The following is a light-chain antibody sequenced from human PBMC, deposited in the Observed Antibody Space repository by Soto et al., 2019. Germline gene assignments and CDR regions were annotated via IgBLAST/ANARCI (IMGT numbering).Light chain of an antibody. CDR2: EVS. CDR3: SSYTTDNTL. CDR1: SSDVGGYDF. Sequence: QSVLTQPASVSGSPGQSITISCTGTSSDVGGYDFVSWYQQHRGKAPKLMIYEVSNRPSGVSHRFSGSKSGNTASLTISGLQAEDEADYYCSSYTTDNTLFGGGTKLPS. V-gene: IGLV2-14*01. J-gene: IGLJ2*01.